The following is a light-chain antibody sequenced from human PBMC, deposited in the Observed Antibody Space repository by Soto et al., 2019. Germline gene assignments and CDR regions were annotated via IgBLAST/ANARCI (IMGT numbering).Light chain of an antibody. CDR1: QNIDNW. V-gene: IGKV1-5*03. J-gene: IGKJ1*01. CDR3: QHYYAYSWA. CDR2: KAS. Sequence: DIQMTQSPATLSASVGDRVTITCRASQNIDNWLAWFQQKPGEAPKVLIYKASNLESGVPPRFSGSGSGTEFTLTISSLQSDDFATYYCQHYYAYSWAFGQGTKVDIK.